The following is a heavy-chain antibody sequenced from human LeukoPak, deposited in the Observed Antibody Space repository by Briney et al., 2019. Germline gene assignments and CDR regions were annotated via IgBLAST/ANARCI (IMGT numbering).Heavy chain of an antibody. CDR3: ARDRSVYGGISRVHYFDF. CDR1: GRPISRGDYY. V-gene: IGHV4-30-4*08. Sequence: PSQTLSLTCTVSGRPISRGDYYWSWIRQPPGKGLEWIGYIYYSGSTHYNPSLKSRVTISVDTSKNQFSLKLSSVTAADTALYSCARDRSVYGGISRVHYFDFWGQGTRVTVFS. CDR2: IYYSGST. D-gene: IGHD4-23*01. J-gene: IGHJ4*02.